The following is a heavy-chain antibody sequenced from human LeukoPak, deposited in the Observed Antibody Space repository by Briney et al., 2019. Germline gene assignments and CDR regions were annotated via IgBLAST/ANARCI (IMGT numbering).Heavy chain of an antibody. J-gene: IGHJ6*03. V-gene: IGHV3-21*01. D-gene: IGHD2-2*01. CDR2: ISSSSSYI. Sequence: PGRSLRLSCAASGFTFSSYSMNWVRQAPGKGLEWVSSISSSSSYIYYADSVKGRFTISRDNAKNSLYLQMNSLRAEDTAVYYCARDYCSSTSCPYYMDVWGKGTTVTVS. CDR1: GFTFSSYS. CDR3: ARDYCSSTSCPYYMDV.